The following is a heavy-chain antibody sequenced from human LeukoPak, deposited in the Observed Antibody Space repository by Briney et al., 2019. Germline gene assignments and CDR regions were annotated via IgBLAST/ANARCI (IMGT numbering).Heavy chain of an antibody. D-gene: IGHD3-9*01. V-gene: IGHV3-23*01. CDR2: ISGSGGST. CDR3: AKDPEKLRYFDWLLFNYFDY. J-gene: IGHJ4*02. CDR1: GFTFSSYA. Sequence: GGSLRLSCAASGFTFSSYAMSWVRQAPGKGLEWVSAISGSGGSTYYADSVKGRFTISRDNSKNTLYLQMNSLRAEDTAVYYCAKDPEKLRYFDWLLFNYFDYWGQGTLVTVSS.